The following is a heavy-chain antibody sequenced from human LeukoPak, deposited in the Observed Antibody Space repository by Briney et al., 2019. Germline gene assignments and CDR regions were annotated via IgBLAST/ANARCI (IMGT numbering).Heavy chain of an antibody. Sequence: ASVKVSCKASGYTFTSYYMHWVRQAPGQGLEWMGLINPSGGCTSYAQKFQGRVTMTRDTSTSTVYMELSSLRSEDTAVYYCARERSSITVAGFFDYWGQGTLVTVSS. V-gene: IGHV1-46*01. CDR2: INPSGGCT. D-gene: IGHD6-19*01. CDR1: GYTFTSYY. J-gene: IGHJ4*02. CDR3: ARERSSITVAGFFDY.